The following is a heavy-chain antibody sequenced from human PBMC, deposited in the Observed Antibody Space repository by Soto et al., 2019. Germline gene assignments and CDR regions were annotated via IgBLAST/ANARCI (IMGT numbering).Heavy chain of an antibody. CDR3: AKARDYYGAAYDY. CDR1: GFTFSSYA. J-gene: IGHJ4*02. V-gene: IGHV3-23*01. D-gene: IGHD3-10*01. Sequence: PGGSLRLSCAASGFTFSSYAMGWVRQAPGKGLEWVSGITGSGGSTYHADSVKGRFTISRDNSKNTLYMQMNSLRAEDTAVYHCAKARDYYGAAYDYWGQGVLVTVSS. CDR2: ITGSGGST.